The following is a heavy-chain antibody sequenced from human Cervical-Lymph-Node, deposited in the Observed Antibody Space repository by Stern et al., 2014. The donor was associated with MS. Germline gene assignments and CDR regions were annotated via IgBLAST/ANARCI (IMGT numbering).Heavy chain of an antibody. Sequence: QVQLQESGPGLLKPAGTLSLTCAVSGGSISSSAWWSWVRQPPGKGLEGIGEISHRGYTNHNPSLKIGVTISVDKSRNHFSRELSSVTAADTAVYYCARDPTPPYCSSSGCYHFYYNGMDVWGQGTTVTVSS. CDR2: ISHRGYT. V-gene: IGHV4-4*02. CDR1: GGSISSSAW. CDR3: ARDPTPPYCSSSGCYHFYYNGMDV. D-gene: IGHD2-2*01. J-gene: IGHJ6*02.